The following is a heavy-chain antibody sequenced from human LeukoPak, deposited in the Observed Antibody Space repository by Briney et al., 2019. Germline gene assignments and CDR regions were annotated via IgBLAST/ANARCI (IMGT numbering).Heavy chain of an antibody. V-gene: IGHV4-39*07. CDR2: IYYGGST. CDR1: GGSISSSSYY. Sequence: SETLSLTCTVSGGSISSSSYYWGWIRQPPGKGLEWIGSIYYGGSTYYNPSLKSRVTISVDTSKNQFSLKLSSVTAADTAVYYCAREETTVTTRGAFDIWGQGTMVTVSS. D-gene: IGHD4-17*01. J-gene: IGHJ3*02. CDR3: AREETTVTTRGAFDI.